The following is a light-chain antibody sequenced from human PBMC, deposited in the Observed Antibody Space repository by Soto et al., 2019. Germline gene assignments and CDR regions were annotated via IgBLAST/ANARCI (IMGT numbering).Light chain of an antibody. Sequence: IKMTQSPSSVSASAGDRVTITCRASQGFXSYLNWYERKPGKAPKMLSXAQSTLQNGVASRFIGSGSGKDFTLTISCLQSEDFSTYYCHHYYRYPKSTFGQGTRLAIK. CDR1: QGFXSY. CDR2: AQS. CDR3: HHYYRYPKST. J-gene: IGKJ5*01. V-gene: IGKV1-8*01.